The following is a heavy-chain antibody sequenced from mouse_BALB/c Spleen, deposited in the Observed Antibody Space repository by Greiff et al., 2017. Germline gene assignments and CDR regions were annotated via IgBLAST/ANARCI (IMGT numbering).Heavy chain of an antibody. V-gene: IGHV14-3*02. D-gene: IGHD2-4*01. J-gene: IGHJ2*01. CDR1: GFNIKDTY. Sequence: VQLQQSGAELVKPGASVKLSCTASGFNIKDTYMHWVKQRPEQGLEWIGRIDPANGNTKYDPKFQGKATITADTSSNTAYLQLSSLTSEDTAVYYCARWSTRITTRGDYWGQGTTLTVSS. CDR3: ARWSTRITTRGDY. CDR2: IDPANGNT.